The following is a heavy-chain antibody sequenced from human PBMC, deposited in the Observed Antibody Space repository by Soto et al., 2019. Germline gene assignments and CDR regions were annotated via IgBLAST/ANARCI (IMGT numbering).Heavy chain of an antibody. V-gene: IGHV3-7*03. CDR3: VRELGLAY. D-gene: IGHD7-27*01. CDR1: GFTLRNYW. CDR2: INRDGSQK. Sequence: GGSLRLSCAASGFTLRNYWMTWVRQAPGKGLEWVANINRDGSQKNYVDSVKGRFTIARENGQNSLSLQMNSLRVEDTAVYYCVRELGLAYWGQGALVTVSS. J-gene: IGHJ4*02.